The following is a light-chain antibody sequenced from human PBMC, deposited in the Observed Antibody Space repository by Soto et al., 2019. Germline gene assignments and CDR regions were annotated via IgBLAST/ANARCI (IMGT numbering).Light chain of an antibody. CDR2: GAS. CDR3: QQYNSWPLK. Sequence: ILVTQAPAPLSLSPREYVPLSFTAGQGISSYLAWYQQKPGQAPRLLIYGASTRATGIPARFSGSGSGTEFTLTISSLQSEDFAVYYCQQYNSWPLKFGRGTKVDIK. J-gene: IGKJ1*01. V-gene: IGKV3-15*01. CDR1: QGISSY.